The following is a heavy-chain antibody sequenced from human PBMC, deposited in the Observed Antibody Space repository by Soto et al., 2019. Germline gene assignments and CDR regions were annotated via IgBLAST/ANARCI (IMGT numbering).Heavy chain of an antibody. J-gene: IGHJ6*02. D-gene: IGHD3-10*01. Sequence: QVQLVESGGGVVQPGRSLRLSCAASGFTFSSYGMHWVRQAPGKGLEWVAVISYDGSNKYYADSVKGRFTISRDNSKNTLYLQMNSLRAEDTAVYYCAKVGGSLWFGESFQRPAYYGMDVWGQGTTVTVSS. V-gene: IGHV3-30*18. CDR3: AKVGGSLWFGESFQRPAYYGMDV. CDR2: ISYDGSNK. CDR1: GFTFSSYG.